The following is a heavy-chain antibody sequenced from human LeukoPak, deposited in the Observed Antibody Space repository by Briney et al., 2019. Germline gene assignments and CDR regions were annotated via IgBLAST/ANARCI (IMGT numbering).Heavy chain of an antibody. D-gene: IGHD1-26*01. CDR3: ASRSGRGEFDASDI. Sequence: GGSLRLSCAASGFTFSDYYMSWIRQAPGKGLEWVSYISSSGSTIYYADSVKGRFTLSRDNAKNSVFLQMNSLRAEDTAVYYCASRSGRGEFDASDIWGQGTMVTVSS. J-gene: IGHJ3*02. CDR1: GFTFSDYY. V-gene: IGHV3-11*01. CDR2: ISSSGSTI.